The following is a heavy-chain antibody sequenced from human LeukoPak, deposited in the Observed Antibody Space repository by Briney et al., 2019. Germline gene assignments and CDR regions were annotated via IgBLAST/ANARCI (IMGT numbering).Heavy chain of an antibody. Sequence: PSETLSLTCTVSGGSISSGGYYWSWIRQHPGKGLEWIGYIYYSGSTYYNPSLKSRVTISVDTSKNQFSLKLSSVTAADTAVYYCAREYTGTTDTLSMDVWGKGTTVTVSS. V-gene: IGHV4-31*03. J-gene: IGHJ6*04. D-gene: IGHD4-11*01. CDR3: AREYTGTTDTLSMDV. CDR2: IYYSGST. CDR1: GGSISSGGYY.